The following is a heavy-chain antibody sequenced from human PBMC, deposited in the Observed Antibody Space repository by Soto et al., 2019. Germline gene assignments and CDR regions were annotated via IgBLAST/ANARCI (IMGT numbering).Heavy chain of an antibody. CDR1: GFNFSDYY. Sequence: QVQLVESGGGLVKPGGSLRLSCAVSGFNFSDYYMTWIRQAPGKGLEWISYISTNSRYIKYADSIKGRFTISRDNAKSSLYLQMNSLRAEDMAIYYCARGLGGSYFIAYWGQGTLVTVSS. V-gene: IGHV3-11*06. D-gene: IGHD3-10*01. CDR3: ARGLGGSYFIAY. J-gene: IGHJ4*02. CDR2: ISTNSRYI.